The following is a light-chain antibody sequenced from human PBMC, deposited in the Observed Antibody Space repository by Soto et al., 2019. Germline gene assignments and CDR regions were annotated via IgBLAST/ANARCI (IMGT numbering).Light chain of an antibody. CDR3: ATWDDSQSGVV. CDR2: SND. Sequence: QSVLTQPPSASGTPGQRVSISCSGLSSNIGSHAVDWYQQLPGTAPKLLIYSNDQRPSGVPDRFSGSKSGTAASLAISGLQSEDEGDYFCATWDDSQSGVVFGGGTKLTVL. J-gene: IGLJ3*02. V-gene: IGLV1-44*01. CDR1: SSNIGSHA.